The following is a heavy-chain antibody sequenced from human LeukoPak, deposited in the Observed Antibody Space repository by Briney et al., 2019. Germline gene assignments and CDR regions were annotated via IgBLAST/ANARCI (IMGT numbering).Heavy chain of an antibody. J-gene: IGHJ1*01. CDR2: INPNSGNT. D-gene: IGHD1-1*01. CDR1: GYTFTTYD. Sequence: ASVKVSCKASGYTFTTYDINWVRQATGQGLQWMGWINPNSGNTGYAQKFQGRITITRNTSISTVYMELSSLGSEDTAVYYCARGPPTAQYFQHWGQGTLVTVSS. V-gene: IGHV1-8*03. CDR3: ARGPPTAQYFQH.